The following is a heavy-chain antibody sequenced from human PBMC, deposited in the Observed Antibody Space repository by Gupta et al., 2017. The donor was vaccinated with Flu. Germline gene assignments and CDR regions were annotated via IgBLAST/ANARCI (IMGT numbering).Heavy chain of an antibody. J-gene: IGHJ4*02. D-gene: IGHD3-22*01. CDR1: A. V-gene: IGHV3-23*01. CDR3: ATNPFYYENSGHLDS. Sequence: AMNWVRQAPGKGLEWVSTISSSGANTYYADSVKGRFTISRDRSKNTLYLQMSSLRAEDTAVYYCATNPFYYENSGHLDSWGQGTLVTVSS. CDR2: ISSSGANT.